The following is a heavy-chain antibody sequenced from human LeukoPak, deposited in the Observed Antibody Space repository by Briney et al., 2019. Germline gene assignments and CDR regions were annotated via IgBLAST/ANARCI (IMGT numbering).Heavy chain of an antibody. D-gene: IGHD3-22*01. J-gene: IGHJ4*02. CDR1: GYTFTAYY. V-gene: IGHV1-2*02. CDR2: INPNSGGT. Sequence: ASVKVSCKASGYTFTAYYMHWVRQAPGQGLEWMGWINPNSGGTSYAQKFQGRVTMTRDTSISTAYMELSRLRSDDTAVYYCARDYDSSGYYSGYWGQGTLVTVSS. CDR3: ARDYDSSGYYSGY.